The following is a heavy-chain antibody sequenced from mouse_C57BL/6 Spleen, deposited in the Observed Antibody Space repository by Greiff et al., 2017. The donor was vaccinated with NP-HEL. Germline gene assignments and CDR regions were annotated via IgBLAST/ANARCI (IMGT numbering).Heavy chain of an antibody. CDR2: INPNNGGT. CDR1: GYTFTDYY. Sequence: EVQLQQSGPELVKPGASVKISCKASGYTFTDYYMNWVKQSHGKSLEWIGDINPNNGGTSYNQKFKGKATLTVDKSSSTAYMELRSLTSEDSAVYYCASLLDDYGSSSGYFDVWGTGTTVTVSS. D-gene: IGHD1-1*01. V-gene: IGHV1-26*01. CDR3: ASLLDDYGSSSGYFDV. J-gene: IGHJ1*03.